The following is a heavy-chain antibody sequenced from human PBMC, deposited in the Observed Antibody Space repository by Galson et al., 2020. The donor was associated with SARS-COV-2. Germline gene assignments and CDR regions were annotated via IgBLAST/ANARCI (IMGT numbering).Heavy chain of an antibody. Sequence: SETLSLTCTVSGGSISRNNHYWSWIRQTPGKGLEWIGYIYYSGNTHYNPSLKSRVTISTSTSKNQFSLNLTSVTAADTAVYYCVRATYYSESSGYYFPDYWGPGTLVTVSS. CDR3: VRATYYSESSGYYFPDY. D-gene: IGHD3-22*01. V-gene: IGHV4-30-4*01. CDR1: GGSISRNNHY. J-gene: IGHJ4*02. CDR2: IYYSGNT.